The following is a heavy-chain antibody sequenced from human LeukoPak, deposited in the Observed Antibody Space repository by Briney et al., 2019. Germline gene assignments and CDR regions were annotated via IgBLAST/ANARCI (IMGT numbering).Heavy chain of an antibody. D-gene: IGHD1-26*01. CDR1: GFTFSSYA. CDR3: AKGRYSGSYYNWFDP. J-gene: IGHJ5*02. CDR2: ISGSGGST. V-gene: IGHV3-23*01. Sequence: GGSLRLSCAASGFTFSSYAMSWVRQAPGKGLEWVSAISGSGGSTYYADSVKGRFTISRDTSKNTLYLQMNSLRAEDTAVYYCAKGRYSGSYYNWFDPWGQGTLVNVSS.